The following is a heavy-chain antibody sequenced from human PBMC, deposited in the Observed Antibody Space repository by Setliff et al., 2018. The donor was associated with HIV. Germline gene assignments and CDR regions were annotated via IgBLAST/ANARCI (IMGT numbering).Heavy chain of an antibody. Sequence: GASVKVSCKASGGTFSSYAISWVRQAPGQGLEWMGGIIPIFGTANYAQKFQGRVTITADESTSTAYMELSSLRSEDTAVYYCARMSPWGITPGKFDFWGQGTLVTVSS. CDR3: ARMSPWGITPGKFDF. V-gene: IGHV1-69*13. CDR2: IIPIFGTA. D-gene: IGHD7-27*01. CDR1: GGTFSSYA. J-gene: IGHJ4*02.